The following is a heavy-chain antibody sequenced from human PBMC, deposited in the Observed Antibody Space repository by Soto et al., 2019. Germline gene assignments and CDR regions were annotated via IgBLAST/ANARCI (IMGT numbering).Heavy chain of an antibody. CDR2: IDPSDSYT. D-gene: IGHD4-17*01. CDR1: GYSFTGYW. J-gene: IGHJ6*02. Sequence: GESLKISCKGSGYSFTGYWISWVRQMPGKGLEWMGRIDPSDSYTNYSPSFQGHVTISADKSISTAYLQWSSLKASDTAMYYCARLRTTVTSAGGMDVWGHGTTVTVSS. V-gene: IGHV5-10-1*01. CDR3: ARLRTTVTSAGGMDV.